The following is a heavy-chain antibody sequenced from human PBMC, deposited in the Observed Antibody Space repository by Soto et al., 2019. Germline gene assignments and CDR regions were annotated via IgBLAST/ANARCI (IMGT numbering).Heavy chain of an antibody. CDR3: AIDLGYCSGGSCLQSQNWFDP. Sequence: QVQLVQSGAEVKKHGSSVQVSCKASGGTFSSYAISWVRQAPGQGLEWMGGIIPIFGTANYAQKFQGRVTITADKSTSTAYMELSSLTSGDTAVYYCAIDLGYCSGGSCLQSQNWFDPWGQGTLVTVSS. D-gene: IGHD2-15*01. CDR1: GGTFSSYA. J-gene: IGHJ5*02. V-gene: IGHV1-69*06. CDR2: IIPIFGTA.